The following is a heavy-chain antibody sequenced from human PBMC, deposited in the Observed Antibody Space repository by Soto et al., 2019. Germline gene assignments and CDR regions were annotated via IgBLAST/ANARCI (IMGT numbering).Heavy chain of an antibody. D-gene: IGHD2-8*01. V-gene: IGHV1-18*04. CDR2: ISAYNGNT. Sequence: QVQLVQSGAEVKKPGASVKVSCKASGYTFTSYGISWVRQAPGQGLEWMGWISAYNGNTNYAQKLQGRVTMTTDTSTSTAYMELRSLRSDDTAVYYCARDPLDGMLYTLYYYYGMDVWGQGTTVTVSS. CDR3: ARDPLDGMLYTLYYYYGMDV. CDR1: GYTFTSYG. J-gene: IGHJ6*02.